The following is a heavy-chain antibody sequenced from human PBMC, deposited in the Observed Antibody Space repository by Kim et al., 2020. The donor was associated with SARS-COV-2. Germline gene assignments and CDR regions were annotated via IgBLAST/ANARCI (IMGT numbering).Heavy chain of an antibody. J-gene: IGHJ6*03. D-gene: IGHD2-2*01. V-gene: IGHV3-23*01. CDR2: ISGSGGST. Sequence: GGSLRLSCAASGFTFSSYAMSWVRQAPGKGLEWVSVISGSGGSTYYADSVKGRFTISRGNSNNTLYLQMNSLRAEDTAVYYCAKDGGYCSSTRCYSFYYYMDVWGQGTTLTVSS. CDR3: AKDGGYCSSTRCYSFYYYMDV. CDR1: GFTFSSYA.